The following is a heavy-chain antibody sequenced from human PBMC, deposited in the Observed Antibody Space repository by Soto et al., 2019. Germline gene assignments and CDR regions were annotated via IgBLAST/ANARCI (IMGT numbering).Heavy chain of an antibody. V-gene: IGHV3-30*04. Sequence: PGESLKISCAASGFTFSRYAIHWVRQAPGKGLEWVAVISRDGTNKYYVDSVKGRFTISRDNSRNTLYLQMNSLRHEDAAVYYCARSRSGAVADSFDLWGQGTLVTVSS. CDR3: ARSRSGAVADSFDL. CDR1: GFTFSRYA. J-gene: IGHJ4*02. CDR2: ISRDGTNK. D-gene: IGHD3-10*01.